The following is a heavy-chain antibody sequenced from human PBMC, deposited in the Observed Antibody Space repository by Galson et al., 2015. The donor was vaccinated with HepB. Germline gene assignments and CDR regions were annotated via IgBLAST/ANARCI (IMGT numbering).Heavy chain of an antibody. V-gene: IGHV1-69*04. D-gene: IGHD6-19*01. Sequence: SVKVSCKASGGTFSSYAISWVRQAPGQGFEWMGRIIPILGIANYAQKFQGRVTITADKSTSTAYMELSSLRSEDTAVYYCARDLSGQQWLTGPETWGQGTLVTVSS. J-gene: IGHJ5*02. CDR2: IIPILGIA. CDR3: ARDLSGQQWLTGPET. CDR1: GGTFSSYA.